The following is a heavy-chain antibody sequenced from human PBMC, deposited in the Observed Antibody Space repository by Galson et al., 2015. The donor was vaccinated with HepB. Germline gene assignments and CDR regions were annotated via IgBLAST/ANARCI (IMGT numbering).Heavy chain of an antibody. V-gene: IGHV1-18*01. CDR2: ISGYNGNT. Sequence: SCKASGYTFSTYGISWVRQAPGQGLEWVGWISGYNGNTNYAQKLQGRVSMTTDTSTSTAYMELRSLRSDDTAVYYCARDAWVYGNYPDYWGQGSLVTVSS. CDR3: ARDAWVYGNYPDY. CDR1: GYTFSTYG. J-gene: IGHJ4*02. D-gene: IGHD3-10*01.